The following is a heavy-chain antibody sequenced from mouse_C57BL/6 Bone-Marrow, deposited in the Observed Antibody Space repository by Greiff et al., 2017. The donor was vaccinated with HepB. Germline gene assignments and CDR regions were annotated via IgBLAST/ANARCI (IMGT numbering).Heavy chain of an antibody. V-gene: IGHV1-82*01. J-gene: IGHJ4*01. CDR3: ARYYGSSYDAMDY. CDR2: IYPGDGDT. CDR1: GYAFSSSW. D-gene: IGHD1-1*01. Sequence: VQLQQSGPELVKPGASVKISCKASGYAFSSSWMNWVKQRPGKGLEWIGRIYPGDGDTNYNGKFKGKATLTTDKSSSTTYRQLSSLTSEDSAVYFCARYYGSSYDAMDYWGQGTSVTVSS.